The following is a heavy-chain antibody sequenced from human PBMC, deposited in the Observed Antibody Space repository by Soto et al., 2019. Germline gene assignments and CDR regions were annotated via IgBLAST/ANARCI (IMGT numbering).Heavy chain of an antibody. CDR2: IHSSGST. Sequence: PSETLSLTCIVSGGSITSHYWSWIRQPPGKGLEWIGYIHSSGSTNYNPSLKSRVIISVDTSNDQFSLKLSSVTAADTAVYYCARDRYSNGWVDYWGQGTLVTVSS. V-gene: IGHV4-59*11. CDR3: ARDRYSNGWVDY. CDR1: GGSITSHY. J-gene: IGHJ4*02. D-gene: IGHD6-19*01.